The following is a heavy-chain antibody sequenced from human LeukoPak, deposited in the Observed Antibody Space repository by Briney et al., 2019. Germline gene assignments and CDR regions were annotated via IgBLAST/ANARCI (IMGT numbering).Heavy chain of an antibody. D-gene: IGHD3-10*01. CDR3: ARGERGQGGSEGFGELLYDY. CDR2: IYPGDSDT. V-gene: IGHV5-51*01. J-gene: IGHJ4*02. CDR1: GYSFTSYW. Sequence: GESLKISCKGSGYSFTSYWIGWVRQMPGKGLEWMGIIYPGDSDTRYSPSFQGQVTISADKSISTAYLQWSSLKASDTAMYYCARGERGQGGSEGFGELLYDYWGQGTLVTVSS.